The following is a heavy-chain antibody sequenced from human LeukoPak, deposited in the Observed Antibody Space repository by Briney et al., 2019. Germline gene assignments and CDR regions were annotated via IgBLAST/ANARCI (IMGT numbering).Heavy chain of an antibody. V-gene: IGHV3-30*18. D-gene: IGHD6-13*01. CDR1: GFTFSSYG. Sequence: GRSLRLSCAASGFTFSSYGMHWVRQAPGKGLEWVAVISYDGSNKYYADSVKGRFTIPRDNHKNTLYLQMNSLRAEDTAVYYCAKDSDGSSWDWYFDLWGRGTLVTVSS. CDR3: AKDSDGSSWDWYFDL. CDR2: ISYDGSNK. J-gene: IGHJ2*01.